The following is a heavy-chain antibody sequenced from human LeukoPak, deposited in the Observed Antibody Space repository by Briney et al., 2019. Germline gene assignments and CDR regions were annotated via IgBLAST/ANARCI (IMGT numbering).Heavy chain of an antibody. J-gene: IGHJ4*02. Sequence: GGSLRLSCAASGFTFSSYSMNWVRQAPGKGLEWVSSISSSSSYIYYADSVKGRFTISRDNAKNSLYLQMNSLRAEDTAVYYCGKGIGYSSSSGSYFDYWGQGTLVTVSS. CDR2: ISSSSSYI. D-gene: IGHD6-13*01. CDR3: GKGIGYSSSSGSYFDY. V-gene: IGHV3-21*04. CDR1: GFTFSSYS.